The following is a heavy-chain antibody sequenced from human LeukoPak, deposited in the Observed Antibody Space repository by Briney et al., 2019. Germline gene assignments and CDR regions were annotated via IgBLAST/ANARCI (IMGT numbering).Heavy chain of an antibody. CDR2: ITSSSSNI. CDR3: ARGGGSSWYNFDY. D-gene: IGHD6-13*01. J-gene: IGHJ4*02. V-gene: IGHV3-21*01. CDR1: GFTFGSYS. Sequence: GGSLRLSCAASGFTFGSYSMNWVRQAPGKGLEWVSSITSSSSNIYYADSVKGRFTISRDNAKNSLYLQMNSLRAEDTAVYYCARGGGSSWYNFDYWGQGTLVTVSS.